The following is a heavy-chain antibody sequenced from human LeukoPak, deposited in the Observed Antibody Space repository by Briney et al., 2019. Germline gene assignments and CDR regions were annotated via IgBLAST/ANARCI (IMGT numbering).Heavy chain of an antibody. J-gene: IGHJ4*02. D-gene: IGHD6-19*01. Sequence: PGRSLRLSCAASGFTLSNSGMHWVRQAPGKGLEWVSYISSSSSTIYYADSVKGRFTISRDNAKNSLYLQMNSLRDEDTAVYYCASAGSGLYWGQGTLVTVSS. CDR3: ASAGSGLY. CDR2: ISSSSSTI. CDR1: GFTLSNSG. V-gene: IGHV3-48*02.